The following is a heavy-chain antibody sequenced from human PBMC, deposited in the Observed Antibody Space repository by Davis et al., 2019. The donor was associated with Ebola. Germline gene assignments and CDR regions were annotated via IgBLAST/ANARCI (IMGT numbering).Heavy chain of an antibody. Sequence: GESLKISCAASGFTFSSYSMNWVRQAPGKGLEWVSSISSTNNYIYYADSLKGRFTISRDNAKNSLYLQMNTLRAEDTAVYYCARDLSVAAADFDYWGQGTLVTVSS. CDR2: ISSTNNYI. CDR1: GFTFSSYS. J-gene: IGHJ4*02. D-gene: IGHD6-13*01. V-gene: IGHV3-21*01. CDR3: ARDLSVAAADFDY.